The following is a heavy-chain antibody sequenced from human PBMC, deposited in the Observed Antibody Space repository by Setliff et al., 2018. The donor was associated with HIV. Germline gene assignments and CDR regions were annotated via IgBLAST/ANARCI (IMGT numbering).Heavy chain of an antibody. CDR1: GYTFTDYY. V-gene: IGHV1-2*06. CDR2: IYPIGGGT. Sequence: ASVKVSCKASGYTFTDYYIYWVRQAPGQGLEWMGRIYPIGGGTNSAQRFQGRVTMTRDTSITTAYMELTRLTSDDTAVYYCAKGQGPVDYWGQGTLVTVSS. CDR3: AKGQGPVDY. J-gene: IGHJ4*02.